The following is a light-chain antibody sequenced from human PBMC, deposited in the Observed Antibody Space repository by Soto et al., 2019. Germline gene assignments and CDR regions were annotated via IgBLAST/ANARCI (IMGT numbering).Light chain of an antibody. CDR1: QSILYTSTNKNY. V-gene: IGKV4-1*01. Sequence: DIVMTQSQDSLAVSLGERATTNCKSSQSILYTSTNKNYLAWYQQKPGQPPKLLIYWASTRESGIPDRFSGSGSGTDFTLTISSLQAEDVAVYYCQQYYSSPYTFGQGTKLEIK. J-gene: IGKJ2*01. CDR3: QQYYSSPYT. CDR2: WAS.